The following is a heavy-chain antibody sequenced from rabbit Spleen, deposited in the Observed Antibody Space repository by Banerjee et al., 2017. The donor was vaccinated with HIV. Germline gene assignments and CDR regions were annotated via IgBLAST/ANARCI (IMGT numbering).Heavy chain of an antibody. Sequence: QEQLEESGGGLVKPGGTLTLTCKASGIDFSSYYYMCWVRQAPGKGLEWIACINIVTGKSVYASWAKGRFMMSRTSSTTVTLQMTSLTAADTATYFCARDLVSVIGWNFNLWGQGTLVTVS. CDR3: ARDLVSVIGWNFNL. CDR1: GIDFSSYYY. CDR2: INIVTGKS. V-gene: IGHV1S45*01. D-gene: IGHD1-1*01. J-gene: IGHJ4*01.